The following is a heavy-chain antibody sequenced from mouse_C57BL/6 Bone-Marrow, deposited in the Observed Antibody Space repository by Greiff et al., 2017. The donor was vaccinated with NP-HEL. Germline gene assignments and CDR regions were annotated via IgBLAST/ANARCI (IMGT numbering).Heavy chain of an antibody. D-gene: IGHD1-1*01. V-gene: IGHV1-64*01. CDR3: ARGRLLLRYRYFDV. CDR1: GYTFTSYW. Sequence: VQLQQPGAELVKPGASVKLSCKASGYTFTSYWMHWVKQRPGQGLEWIGMIHPNSGSTNYNEKFKSKATLTVDKSSSTAYMQLSSLTSEDSAVYYCARGRLLLRYRYFDVWGTGTTVTVSS. J-gene: IGHJ1*03. CDR2: IHPNSGST.